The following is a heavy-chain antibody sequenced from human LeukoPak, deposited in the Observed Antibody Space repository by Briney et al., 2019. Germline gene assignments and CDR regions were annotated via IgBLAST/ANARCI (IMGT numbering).Heavy chain of an antibody. CDR2: ISWNSGSI. CDR3: AKDRYGSGKMYFDY. V-gene: IGHV3-9*03. D-gene: IGHD3-10*01. Sequence: PGRSLRLSCAASGFTFDDYAMHWVRHAPGKGLEWVSGISWNSGSIGYADSVKGRFTISRDNAKNSLYLQMNSLRAEDMALYYCAKDRYGSGKMYFDYWGQGTLVTVSS. CDR1: GFTFDDYA. J-gene: IGHJ4*02.